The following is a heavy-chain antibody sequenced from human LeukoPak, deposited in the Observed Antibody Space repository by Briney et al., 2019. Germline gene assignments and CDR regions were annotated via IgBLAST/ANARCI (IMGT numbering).Heavy chain of an antibody. D-gene: IGHD3-10*01. CDR3: ARLFRVENWFDP. V-gene: IGHV4-34*01. CDR2: INHSGST. CDR1: GGSFSGYY. Sequence: PSETLSLTCAVYGGSFSGYYWSWIRQPPGKGLEWIGEINHSGSTNYNPSLKSRVTISVDTSKNQFSLKLSSVTAADTAVYYCARLFRVENWFDPWGQGTLVTVSS. J-gene: IGHJ5*02.